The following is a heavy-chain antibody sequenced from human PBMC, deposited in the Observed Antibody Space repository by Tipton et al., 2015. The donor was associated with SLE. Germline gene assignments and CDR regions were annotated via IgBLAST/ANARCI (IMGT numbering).Heavy chain of an antibody. D-gene: IGHD1-1*01. Sequence: TLSLTCTVSGDSMNGYYWSWIRQPPGKGLEWIGYIYYAGTTNYNPSLESRVTMSVDTSSNQIFLRVSSVTAADTAIYYCARQRNWNRRGALDVWGQGTMVTVSS. V-gene: IGHV4-59*01. J-gene: IGHJ3*01. CDR3: ARQRNWNRRGALDV. CDR2: IYYAGTT. CDR1: GDSMNGYY.